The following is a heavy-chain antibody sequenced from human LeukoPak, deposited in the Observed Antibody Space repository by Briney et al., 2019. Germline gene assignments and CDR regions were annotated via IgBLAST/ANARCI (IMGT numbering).Heavy chain of an antibody. D-gene: IGHD3-10*01. CDR3: ARRVNDDSGSYSLYYFDY. CDR2: ISYIVTT. Sequence: SETLSLTCTLSGGSISRYYWRWIREPPERGLECVGYISYIVTTNHNTPLKSRVTISVDTSQKHISPKINSVTTADTAVYYCARRVNDDSGSYSLYYFDYWGLGTLVTVSS. V-gene: IGHV4-59*08. J-gene: IGHJ4*02. CDR1: GGSISRYY.